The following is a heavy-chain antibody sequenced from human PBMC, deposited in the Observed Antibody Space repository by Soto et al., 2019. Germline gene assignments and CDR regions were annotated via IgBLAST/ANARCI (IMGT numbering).Heavy chain of an antibody. V-gene: IGHV5-10-1*01. CDR1: GYSFTSYW. CDR2: IDPSDSYT. D-gene: IGHD3-9*01. Sequence: ESLKISCKGSGYSFTSYWISWVRQMPGKGLEWMGRIDPSDSYTNYSPSFQGHVTISADKSISTAYLQWSSLKASDTAMYYCARDRRRLDYDILTGGGYYYYYGMDVWGQGTTVTVSS. CDR3: ARDRRRLDYDILTGGGYYYYYGMDV. J-gene: IGHJ6*02.